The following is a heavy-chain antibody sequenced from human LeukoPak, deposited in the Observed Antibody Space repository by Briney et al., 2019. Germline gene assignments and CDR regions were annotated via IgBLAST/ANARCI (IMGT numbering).Heavy chain of an antibody. CDR1: GGSISSYY. CDR2: IYNFGSA. J-gene: IGHJ3*02. V-gene: IGHV4-59*01. Sequence: PSETLSLTCTVSGGSISSYYWSWIRQPPGKGLEWIGYIYNFGSASYNPSLKSRVTISVDTSKKQFSLKLTSVTAADMAVYYCARGDDYGDAFDIWGQGTMVTVSS. D-gene: IGHD4-17*01. CDR3: ARGDDYGDAFDI.